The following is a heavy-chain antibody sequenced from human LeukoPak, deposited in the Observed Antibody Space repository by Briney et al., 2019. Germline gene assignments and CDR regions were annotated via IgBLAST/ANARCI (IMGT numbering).Heavy chain of an antibody. CDR1: GYTFTGYY. CDR3: ARNLYGDAFDY. D-gene: IGHD4-17*01. V-gene: IGHV1-2*02. Sequence: EASVKVSCKASGYTFTGYYMHWVRQAPGQGLEWMGWINPNSGGTNYAQKFQGRVTMTRDTSISTAYMELSRLRSEDTAVYYCARNLYGDAFDYWGQGTLVTVSS. CDR2: INPNSGGT. J-gene: IGHJ4*02.